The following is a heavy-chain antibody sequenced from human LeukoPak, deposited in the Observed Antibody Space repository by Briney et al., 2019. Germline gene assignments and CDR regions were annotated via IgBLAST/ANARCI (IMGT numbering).Heavy chain of an antibody. Sequence: KASETLSLTCTVSGGSISSGDYYWSWIRQPPGKGLEWIGDIYYRGNTYYNPSLESRVIISVETSKDQFSLKLNSATAADTAVYYCARDLIRDRYIDVWGKGTTVTVSS. CDR2: IYYRGNT. V-gene: IGHV4-30-4*08. CDR1: GGSISSGDYY. CDR3: ARDLIRDRYIDV. D-gene: IGHD2-8*01. J-gene: IGHJ6*03.